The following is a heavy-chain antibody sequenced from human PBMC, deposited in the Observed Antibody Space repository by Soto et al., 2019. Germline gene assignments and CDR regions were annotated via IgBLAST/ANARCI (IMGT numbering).Heavy chain of an antibody. D-gene: IGHD3-9*01. Sequence: ASVKVSCKASGYTFSSYSICWVRQAPGQGLEWMVWISGYNGNTNYAQKFQGRVTMATDTSTSTAYMELRSLRSDDTAVYYCARVVSYDILTGPLHFDYWGQGTLVTVSS. CDR3: ARVVSYDILTGPLHFDY. J-gene: IGHJ4*02. CDR1: GYTFSSYS. CDR2: ISGYNGNT. V-gene: IGHV1-18*04.